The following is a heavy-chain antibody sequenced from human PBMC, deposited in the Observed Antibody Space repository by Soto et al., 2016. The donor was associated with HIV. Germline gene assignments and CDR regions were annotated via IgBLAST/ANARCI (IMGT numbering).Heavy chain of an antibody. V-gene: IGHV3-30*04. D-gene: IGHD6-19*01. CDR2: ISYDGTNK. Sequence: VQLVESGGGVVQPGRSLRLSCAASGFTFSSYAMHWVRQAPGKGLEWMSVISYDGTNKYYADSVKGRFTISRDNSKNTLYLQMNSLRVEDTAMYYCASAVADWYSISWGLATWSTVSS. CDR3: ASAVADWYSIS. J-gene: IGHJ1*01. CDR1: GFTFSSYA.